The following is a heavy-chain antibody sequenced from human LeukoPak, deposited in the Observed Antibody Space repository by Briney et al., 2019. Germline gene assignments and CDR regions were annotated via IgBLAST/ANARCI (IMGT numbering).Heavy chain of an antibody. V-gene: IGHV3-23*01. J-gene: IGHJ3*02. D-gene: IGHD2-21*02. CDR1: GFTFSSYA. CDR2: ISGSGGST. CDR3: AKAFTAYCGGDCLDAFDI. Sequence: PGGSLRLSCAASGFTFSSYAMSWVRQAPGKGLEWVSAISGSGGSTYYADSVKGRFTISRDNSKNTLYLQMNGLRAEDTAVYYCAKAFTAYCGGDCLDAFDIWGQGTMVTVSS.